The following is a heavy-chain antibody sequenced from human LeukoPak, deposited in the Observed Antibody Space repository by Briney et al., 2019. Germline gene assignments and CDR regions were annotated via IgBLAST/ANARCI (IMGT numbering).Heavy chain of an antibody. CDR3: ARAGYSYGSNWFDP. Sequence: PSETLSLTCAVYGGSFSGYYWSWIRQPPGKGLEWIGEINHSGSTNYNPSLKSRVTISVDTSKNQFSLKLSSVTAADTAVYYCARAGYSYGSNWFDPWGQGTLVTVSS. CDR1: GGSFSGYY. J-gene: IGHJ5*02. CDR2: INHSGST. V-gene: IGHV4-34*01. D-gene: IGHD5-18*01.